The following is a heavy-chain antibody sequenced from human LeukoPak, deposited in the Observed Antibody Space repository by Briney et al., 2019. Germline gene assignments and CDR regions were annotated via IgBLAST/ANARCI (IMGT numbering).Heavy chain of an antibody. CDR2: IKQDGSDK. CDR3: ARDLDY. CDR1: GFTFSSLA. J-gene: IGHJ4*02. Sequence: GGSLRLSCSTSGFTFSSLAMSWVRQAPGKGLEWVANIKQDGSDKYYVDSVKGRFTISRDNAKSSLYLQMDSLRAGDTAVYYCARDLDYWGQGTLVTVSS. V-gene: IGHV3-7*04.